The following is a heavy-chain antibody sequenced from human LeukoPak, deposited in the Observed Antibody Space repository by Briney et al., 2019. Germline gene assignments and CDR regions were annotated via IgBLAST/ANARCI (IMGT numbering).Heavy chain of an antibody. J-gene: IGHJ4*02. CDR3: ARGELLGAFDY. CDR1: GGSISSGGYS. Sequence: SETLSLTCAVSGGSISSGGYSWSWIRQPPGKGLEWIGYIYHSGSTYYNPSLKSRVTISVDRSKNQFSLKLSSVTAADTAVYYCARGELLGAFDYWGQGTLVTVSS. CDR2: IYHSGST. D-gene: IGHD1-7*01. V-gene: IGHV4-30-2*01.